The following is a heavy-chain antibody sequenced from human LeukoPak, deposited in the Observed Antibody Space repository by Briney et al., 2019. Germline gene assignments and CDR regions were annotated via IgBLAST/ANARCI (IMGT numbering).Heavy chain of an antibody. Sequence: PSETLSLTCTVSGGSIGTYYWSWIRQTAGKGLEWIGRIYRTGSTDYNSSLRSRVTMSVDTSNNQFSLKLTSVTAADTAVYYCERAVVVPAAIPFDPWGQGTLVTVSS. J-gene: IGHJ5*02. CDR2: IYRTGST. V-gene: IGHV4-4*07. D-gene: IGHD2-2*01. CDR1: GGSIGTYY. CDR3: ERAVVVPAAIPFDP.